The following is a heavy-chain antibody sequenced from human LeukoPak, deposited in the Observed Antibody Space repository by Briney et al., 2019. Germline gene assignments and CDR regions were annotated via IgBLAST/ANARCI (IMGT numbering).Heavy chain of an antibody. CDR2: ISSDGSNK. J-gene: IGHJ4*02. Sequence: GRSLRLSCAASGFTFSNYGMQWVRQAPGKGLEWVALISSDGSNKYYADPVKGRFTISRDNSKNTLYLQMDSLRTEGTALYYCAGGWDFGDYWGQGTLVTVSS. V-gene: IGHV3-30*03. CDR1: GFTFSNYG. CDR3: AGGWDFGDY. D-gene: IGHD1-26*01.